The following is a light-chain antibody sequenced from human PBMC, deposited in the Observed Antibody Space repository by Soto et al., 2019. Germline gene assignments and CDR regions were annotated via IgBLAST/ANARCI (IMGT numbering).Light chain of an antibody. V-gene: IGKV4-1*01. CDR3: QHYYSIPFT. CDR1: QSGLYNSNNKNH. J-gene: IGKJ2*01. CDR2: GAS. Sequence: DFVMTQAPDSLAESLGEMATINGKSSQSGLYNSNNKNHLGWFQQKPGHPPKLLIYGASFRPSGVPDRFSGSGSGTDFTLTISSLQAEDVAVYYCQHYYSIPFTFGQGPKLEI.